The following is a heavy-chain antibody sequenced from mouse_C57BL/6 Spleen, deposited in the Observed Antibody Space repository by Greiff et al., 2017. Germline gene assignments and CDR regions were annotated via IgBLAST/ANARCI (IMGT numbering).Heavy chain of an antibody. CDR3: ARNYVNAMDY. Sequence: QVHVKQPGAELVMPGASVKLSCKASGYTFTSYWMHWVKQRPGQGLEWIGEIDPSDSYTNYNQKFKGQSTLTVDKSSSTAYMQLSSLTSEDSAVYYCARNYVNAMDYWGQGTSVTGSS. J-gene: IGHJ4*01. CDR1: GYTFTSYW. D-gene: IGHD2-1*01. CDR2: IDPSDSYT. V-gene: IGHV1-69*01.